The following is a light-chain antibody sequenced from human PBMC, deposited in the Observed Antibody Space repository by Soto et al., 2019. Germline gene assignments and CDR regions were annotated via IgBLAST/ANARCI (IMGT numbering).Light chain of an antibody. CDR3: QQYAGSPPWT. Sequence: EIVLTQSPGTLSLSPGVRATLSCRASQSISSSYLAWYQQKPGQAPRLLIYGASSRATGIPDRFSGSGSGTDFTLTISRLEPEDFAVYYCQQYAGSPPWTFGQGTKVEI. CDR1: QSISSSY. V-gene: IGKV3-20*01. J-gene: IGKJ1*01. CDR2: GAS.